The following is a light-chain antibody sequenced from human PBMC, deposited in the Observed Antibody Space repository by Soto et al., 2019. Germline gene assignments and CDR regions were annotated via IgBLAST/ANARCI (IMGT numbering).Light chain of an antibody. V-gene: IGKV3-20*01. CDR1: QSVSSN. Sequence: EIVLTQSPATLSLSPGERATLSCRASQSVSSNLAWYQQKPGQAPRLLIYGASSRATGIPDRFSGSGSGTDFTLTISRLEPEDFAVYYCQQQWTFGQGTKVDIK. CDR3: QQQWT. J-gene: IGKJ1*01. CDR2: GAS.